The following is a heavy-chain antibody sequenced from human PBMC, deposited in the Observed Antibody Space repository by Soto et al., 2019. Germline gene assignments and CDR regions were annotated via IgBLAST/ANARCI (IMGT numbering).Heavy chain of an antibody. J-gene: IGHJ6*02. Sequence: SETLSLTCTVSGGSISSGDYYWSWIRQPPGKGLEWIGYIYYSGSTYYNPSLKSRVTISVDRSKNQFSLKLSSVTAADTAVYYSGSARYGDYSYCLDVWGQGTMVTVSS. CDR3: GSARYGDYSYCLDV. D-gene: IGHD4-17*01. CDR2: IYYSGST. V-gene: IGHV4-30-4*01. CDR1: GGSISSGDYY.